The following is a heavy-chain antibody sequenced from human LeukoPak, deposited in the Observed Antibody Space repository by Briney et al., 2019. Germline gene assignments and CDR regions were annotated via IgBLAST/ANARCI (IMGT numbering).Heavy chain of an antibody. V-gene: IGHV4-4*07. Sequence: PSETLSLTCTVSGGSISSYYWSWIRQPAGKGLEWIGRIYTSGSTNYNPSLKSRVTMSVDTSKNQFSLKLSSVTAADTAVYYCARDRRDYSNYHFDYWGQGTLVTVSS. CDR3: ARDRRDYSNYHFDY. CDR1: GGSISSYY. CDR2: IYTSGST. J-gene: IGHJ4*02. D-gene: IGHD4-11*01.